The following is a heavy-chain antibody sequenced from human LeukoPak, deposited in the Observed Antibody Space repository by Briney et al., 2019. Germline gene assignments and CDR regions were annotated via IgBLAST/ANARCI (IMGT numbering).Heavy chain of an antibody. D-gene: IGHD2-2*01. CDR3: AKKYCSSTSCYVPTNYFDY. V-gene: IGHV3-74*01. Sequence: PGGSLRLSCAASGFTFSSYWMHWVRQAPGKGLVWVSRINSDGSSTSYADSVKGRFTISRDNAKNTLYLQTNSLRAEDTAVYYCAKKYCSSTSCYVPTNYFDYWGQGTLVTVSS. CDR2: INSDGSST. CDR1: GFTFSSYW. J-gene: IGHJ4*02.